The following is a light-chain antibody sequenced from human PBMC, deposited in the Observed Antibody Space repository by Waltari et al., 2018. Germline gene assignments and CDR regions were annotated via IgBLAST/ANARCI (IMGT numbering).Light chain of an antibody. J-gene: IGKJ4*01. V-gene: IGKV3-11*01. CDR1: LSVSSY. Sequence: EIVLTQSPATLSLSPGERATLSCRASLSVSSYLAWYQQKPGQAPRLLIYDASNRATGIPARFRGSGSGTDFTLTISSLEPEDFAVYYCQQRSHWPTFGGGTKVEIK. CDR3: QQRSHWPT. CDR2: DAS.